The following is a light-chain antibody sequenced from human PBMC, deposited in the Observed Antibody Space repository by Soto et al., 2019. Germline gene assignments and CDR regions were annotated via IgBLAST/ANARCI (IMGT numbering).Light chain of an antibody. CDR1: MRDIGAYNL. J-gene: IGLJ2*01. CDR2: EVR. Sequence: QSALTQPASVSGSPGQSITISCAGTMRDIGAYNLVSWYQQHPGKAPRLIFYEVRHRPSGIPIRFSASKSGNTASLTISGLQAEDEAHYYCSSFTSKSTLIFGGGTKVTVL. CDR3: SSFTSKSTLI. V-gene: IGLV2-14*03.